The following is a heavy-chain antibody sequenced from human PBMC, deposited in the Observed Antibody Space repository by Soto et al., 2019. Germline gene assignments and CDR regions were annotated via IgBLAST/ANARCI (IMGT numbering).Heavy chain of an antibody. J-gene: IGHJ4*02. CDR1: GFTFSSYA. Sequence: PGGSLRLSCAASGFTFSSYAMHWVRQAPGKGLEWVAVISYDGSNKYYADSVKGRFTISRDNSKNTLYLQMNSLRREDTAVYYCARDKDQYDFWGGTLDSWGQGTLVTVSS. CDR2: ISYDGSNK. V-gene: IGHV3-30-3*01. D-gene: IGHD3-3*01. CDR3: ARDKDQYDFWGGTLDS.